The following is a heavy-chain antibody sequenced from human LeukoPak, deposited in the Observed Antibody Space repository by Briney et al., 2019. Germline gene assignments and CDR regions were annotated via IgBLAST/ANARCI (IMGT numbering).Heavy chain of an antibody. CDR1: GFTFSNSA. CDR2: INDVGSHI. Sequence: GGSLRLSCAASGFTFSNSAMNWVRQAPGKGLEWVSSINDVGSHIYYADSVRGRFTISRDNAKTSVYLQMNNLRPEDTAVYYCARAPPRVATHFDYWGQGTLVTVSS. J-gene: IGHJ4*02. D-gene: IGHD5-12*01. V-gene: IGHV3-21*01. CDR3: ARAPPRVATHFDY.